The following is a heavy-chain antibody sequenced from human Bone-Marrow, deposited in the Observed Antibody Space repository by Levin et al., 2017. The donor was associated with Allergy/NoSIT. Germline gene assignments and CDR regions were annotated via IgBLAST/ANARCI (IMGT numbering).Heavy chain of an antibody. CDR1: GYTLTELS. V-gene: IGHV1-24*01. CDR2: FDPEDGET. D-gene: IGHD3-10*01. J-gene: IGHJ3*02. CDR3: ATDLDGHGSGRGWRAAAFDI. Sequence: ASVKVSCKVSGYTLTELSMHWVRQAPGKGLEWMGGFDPEDGETIYAQKFQGRVTMTEDTSTDTAYMELSSLRSEDTAVYYCATDLDGHGSGRGWRAAAFDIWGQGTMVTVSS.